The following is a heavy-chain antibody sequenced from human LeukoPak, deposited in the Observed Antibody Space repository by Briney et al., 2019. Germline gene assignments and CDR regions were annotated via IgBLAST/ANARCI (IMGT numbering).Heavy chain of an antibody. J-gene: IGHJ6*03. CDR1: GGSISSYY. V-gene: IGHV4-4*07. CDR3: ARVRSSSRTIYYYYYMDV. CDR2: IYTSGST. Sequence: PSETLSLTCTVSGGSISSYYWSWIRQPAGKGLEWIVRIYTSGSTNYNPSLKSRVTMSVDTSKNQFSLKLSSVTAADTAVYYCARVRSSSRTIYYYYYMDVWGKGTTVTVSS. D-gene: IGHD6-13*01.